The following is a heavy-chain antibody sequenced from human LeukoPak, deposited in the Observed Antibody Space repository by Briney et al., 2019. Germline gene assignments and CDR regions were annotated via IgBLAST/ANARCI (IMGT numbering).Heavy chain of an antibody. Sequence: ASVKVSCKASGYTFTGYYMHWVRQAPGQGLGWMGWINPNSGGTNYAQKFQGRVTMTRDTSISTAYMELSGLRSDDTAVYYCARVDSVAGTVGIDYWGQGTLVTVSS. CDR1: GYTFTGYY. J-gene: IGHJ4*02. CDR3: ARVDSVAGTVGIDY. CDR2: INPNSGGT. D-gene: IGHD6-19*01. V-gene: IGHV1-2*02.